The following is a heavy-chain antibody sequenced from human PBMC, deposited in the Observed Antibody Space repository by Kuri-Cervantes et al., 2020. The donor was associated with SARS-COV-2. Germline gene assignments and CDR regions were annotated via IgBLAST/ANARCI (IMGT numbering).Heavy chain of an antibody. Sequence: ASVKVSCKASGYTFTNYAMHWVRQAPGQRLEWMGWINAGNGNTKYSQKFQGRVTITRDTSASTAYMELSSLRSEDTAVYYCARGPSYYDSSGLDPSYFDYWGQGTLVTVSS. J-gene: IGHJ4*02. CDR2: INAGNGNT. CDR3: ARGPSYYDSSGLDPSYFDY. V-gene: IGHV1-3*01. CDR1: GYTFTNYA. D-gene: IGHD3-22*01.